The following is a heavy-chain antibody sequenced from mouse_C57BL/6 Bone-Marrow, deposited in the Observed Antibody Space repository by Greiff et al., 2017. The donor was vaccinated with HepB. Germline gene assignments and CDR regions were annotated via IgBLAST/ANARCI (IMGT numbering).Heavy chain of an antibody. CDR3: DKPGMDD. CDR2: IWGDGST. CDR1: GFSLTSYG. Sequence: VKLVESGPGLVAPSQSLSITCTVSGFSLTSYGVSWVRQPPGKGLEWLGVIWGDGSTNYHSALISRLSISKDNAKSQVFLKLNSLQTEETATYYSDKPGMDDGGEGTSVTVTS. V-gene: IGHV2-3*01. J-gene: IGHJ4*01.